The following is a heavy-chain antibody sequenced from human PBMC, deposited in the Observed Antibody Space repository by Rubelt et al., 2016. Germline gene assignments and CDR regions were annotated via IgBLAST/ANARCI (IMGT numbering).Heavy chain of an antibody. D-gene: IGHD3-22*01. CDR1: ISSSSYY. CDR2: IYYSGST. Sequence: ISSSSYYWGWIRQPPGKGLEWIGSIYYSGSTNYNPSLKSRVTISVDTSKNQFSLKLSSVTAADTAVYYCGNYYYDSSGYYFGYFQHWGQGTLVTVSS. J-gene: IGHJ1*01. V-gene: IGHV4-39*07. CDR3: GNYYYDSSGYYFGYFQH.